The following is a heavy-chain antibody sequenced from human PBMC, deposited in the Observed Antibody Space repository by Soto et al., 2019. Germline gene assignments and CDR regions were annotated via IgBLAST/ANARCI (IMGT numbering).Heavy chain of an antibody. D-gene: IGHD2-8*01. Sequence: PGESLKISCKGSGYSFTSYWIGWVRQMPGKGLEWMGIIYPGDSDTRYSPSFQGQVTISADKSISTAYLQWSSLKASDTAMYYCARLDIVLIVYADAFDIWGQGTTVTVSS. CDR3: ARLDIVLIVYADAFDI. CDR1: GYSFTSYW. V-gene: IGHV5-51*01. J-gene: IGHJ3*02. CDR2: IYPGDSDT.